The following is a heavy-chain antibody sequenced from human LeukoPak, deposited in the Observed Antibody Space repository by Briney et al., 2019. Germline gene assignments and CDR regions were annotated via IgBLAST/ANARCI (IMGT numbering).Heavy chain of an antibody. CDR3: ARRKITMVRGVISNWFDP. CDR2: IYPGDSDT. D-gene: IGHD3-10*01. CDR1: GYSLTSYW. V-gene: IGHV5-51*01. J-gene: IGHJ5*02. Sequence: GESLKISCKGSGYSLTSYWIGWVRQMPGKGLEWMGIIYPGDSDTRYSPSFQGQVTISADKSISTAYLQWSSLKASDTAMYYCARRKITMVRGVISNWFDPWGQGTLVTVSS.